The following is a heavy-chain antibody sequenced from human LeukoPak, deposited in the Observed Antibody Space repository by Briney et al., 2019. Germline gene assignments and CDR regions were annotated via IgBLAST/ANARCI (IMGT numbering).Heavy chain of an antibody. Sequence: KPSETLSLTCTVSGGSISSGSYYWGWIRQPPGQGLEWIASMYYSVTTFYSPSLKSRVTISVDTSKNQLSLKLGSVTAADTAVYYCARHPPRDGSAFDYWGQGTLVTVSS. CDR1: GGSISSGSYY. CDR3: ARHPPRDGSAFDY. V-gene: IGHV4-39*01. J-gene: IGHJ4*02. CDR2: MYYSVTT.